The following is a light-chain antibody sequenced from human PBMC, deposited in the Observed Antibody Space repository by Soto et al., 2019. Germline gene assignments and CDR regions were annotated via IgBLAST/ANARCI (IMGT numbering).Light chain of an antibody. J-gene: IGKJ1*01. V-gene: IGKV3-15*01. Sequence: TVLTQSPVTLSVSPGEGATLSCRASEKINSNLAWYQQKPGQAPRLLIYGVSTRAAGVPARFSGSGSGTEFTLTISSLQSEDFAVYYCQQYDKWRTFGQGTKVEIK. CDR3: QQYDKWRT. CDR1: EKINSN. CDR2: GVS.